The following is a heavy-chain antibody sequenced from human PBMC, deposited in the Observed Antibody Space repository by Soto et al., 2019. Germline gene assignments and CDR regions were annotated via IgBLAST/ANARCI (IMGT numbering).Heavy chain of an antibody. CDR3: ARGVTMIVVAIPYYFDY. V-gene: IGHV4-31*03. J-gene: IGHJ4*02. CDR1: GGSISSGGYY. CDR2: IYYSGST. D-gene: IGHD3-22*01. Sequence: SETLSLTCTVSGGSISSGGYYWSWIRQHPGKGLEWIGYIYYSGSTYYNPSLKSRVTISVDTSKNQFSLKLSSVTAADTAVYYCARGVTMIVVAIPYYFDYWGQGTLVTVSS.